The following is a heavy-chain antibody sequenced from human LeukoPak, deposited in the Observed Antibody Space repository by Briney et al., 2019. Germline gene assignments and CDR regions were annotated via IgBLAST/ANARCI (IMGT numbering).Heavy chain of an antibody. CDR3: ARDITPTIAAESWFDP. D-gene: IGHD6-13*01. Sequence: ASVKVSCKTSGFIFTGYYIHWVRQAPGQGLEWMGWISPNTGATYYTDHFQGRDSMTRDTSISTVYMEPSSLRSDDTAVYYCARDITPTIAAESWFDPWGQGTLITVSS. V-gene: IGHV1-2*02. J-gene: IGHJ5*02. CDR1: GFIFTGYY. CDR2: ISPNTGAT.